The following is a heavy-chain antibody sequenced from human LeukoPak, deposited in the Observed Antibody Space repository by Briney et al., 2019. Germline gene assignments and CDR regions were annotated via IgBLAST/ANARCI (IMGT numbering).Heavy chain of an antibody. J-gene: IGHJ4*02. V-gene: IGHV1-2*02. Sequence: GASVKVSCKASGYTFTGYYMHWVRQAPGQGLEWMGWINPNSGGTNYAQKFQGRVTMTRDTSISTAYMELSRLRSDDTAVYYCARANYYDSSGYHDYWGQGTLVTVSS. D-gene: IGHD3-22*01. CDR3: ARANYYDSSGYHDY. CDR2: INPNSGGT. CDR1: GYTFTGYY.